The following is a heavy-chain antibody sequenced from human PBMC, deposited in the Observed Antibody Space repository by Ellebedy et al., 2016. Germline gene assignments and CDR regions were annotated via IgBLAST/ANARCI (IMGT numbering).Heavy chain of an antibody. CDR3: ASARGSGWGTWVDY. D-gene: IGHD6-19*01. V-gene: IGHV1-2*04. CDR1: GYTFTGYY. Sequence: ASVKVSCXASGYTFTGYYMHWVRQAPGQGLEWMGWINPNSGGTNYAQKFQGWVTMTRDTSISTAYMELSSLRSEDTAVYYCASARGSGWGTWVDYWGQGTLVTVSS. CDR2: INPNSGGT. J-gene: IGHJ4*02.